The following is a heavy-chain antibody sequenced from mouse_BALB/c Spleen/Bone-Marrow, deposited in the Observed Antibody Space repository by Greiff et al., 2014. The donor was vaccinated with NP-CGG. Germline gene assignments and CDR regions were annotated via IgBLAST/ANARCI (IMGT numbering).Heavy chain of an antibody. Sequence: VKLQESGPGLVAPSQSLSITCTVSGFSFTDYGVSWIRPPPGKGLEWLGVIWGGGITYYNSTLKTRLNISKNSAKSQVFIKMNSLQTDDTAKYYCAKHDTTVVVDYWGQGTSLTVSS. CDR3: AKHDTTVVVDY. CDR1: GFSFTDYG. CDR2: IWGGGIT. V-gene: IGHV2-6-5*01. J-gene: IGHJ2*02. D-gene: IGHD1-1*01.